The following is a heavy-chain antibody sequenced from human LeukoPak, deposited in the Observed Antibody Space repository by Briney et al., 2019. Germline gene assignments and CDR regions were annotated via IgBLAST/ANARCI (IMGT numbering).Heavy chain of an antibody. V-gene: IGHV4-59*08. CDR3: ARQVRDGYSTRNYGMDV. J-gene: IGHJ6*02. D-gene: IGHD5-24*01. Sequence: PSETLSLTCTVSGGSIGSYYWSWIRQPPGKGLEWLGYIYYTGSTDYNPSLESRVTMSVDTSKNQFSLKLSSVTAADTAVYYCARQVRDGYSTRNYGMDVWGQGTTVTVSS. CDR2: IYYTGST. CDR1: GGSIGSYY.